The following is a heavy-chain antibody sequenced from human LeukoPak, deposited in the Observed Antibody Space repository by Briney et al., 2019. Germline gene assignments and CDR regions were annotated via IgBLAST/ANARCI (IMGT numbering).Heavy chain of an antibody. CDR3: AKRGVVIRVILVGFHKEAYYFDS. CDR1: GITLSNYG. D-gene: IGHD3-22*01. CDR2: ISGSGGGT. V-gene: IGHV3-23*01. J-gene: IGHJ4*02. Sequence: GGSLRLSCAVSGITLSNYGMSWVRQAPGKGLQWVAGISGSGGGTIYADSVKGRFTISRDNPKNTLYLQMNSLRAEDTAVYFCAKRGVVIRVILVGFHKEAYYFDSWGQGALVTVSS.